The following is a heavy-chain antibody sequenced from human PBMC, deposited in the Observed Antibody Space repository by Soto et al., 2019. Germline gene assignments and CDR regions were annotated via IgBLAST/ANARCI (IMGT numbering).Heavy chain of an antibody. CDR2: IYPGDSDT. V-gene: IGHV5-51*01. Sequence: GESLKISCKGSGYSFTSYWIGWVRQMPGKGLEWMGTIYPGDSDTRYSPSFQGQVIISVDKSISTAYLQWSSLKASDTAMYYCARLTYSGGWEAFDYWGQGTLVTVSS. CDR1: GYSFTSYW. J-gene: IGHJ4*02. D-gene: IGHD6-19*01. CDR3: ARLTYSGGWEAFDY.